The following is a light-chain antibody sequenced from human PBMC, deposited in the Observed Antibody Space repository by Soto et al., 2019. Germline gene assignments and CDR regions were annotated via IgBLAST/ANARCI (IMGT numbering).Light chain of an antibody. CDR1: QTISSG. CDR3: QQYNSYSRT. J-gene: IGKJ1*01. CDR2: EAS. Sequence: DIQMTQSPSTLSGSVGDRGTITCRAGQTISSGLAWYQQKPGKATQLMMYEASSLESGVPSRFSGSGSGTEFTLTISSLQTDDFATYYCQQYNSYSRTFGQGTKVDIK. V-gene: IGKV1-5*03.